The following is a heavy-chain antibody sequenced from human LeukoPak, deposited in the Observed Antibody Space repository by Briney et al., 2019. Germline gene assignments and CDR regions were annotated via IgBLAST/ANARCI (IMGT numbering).Heavy chain of an antibody. CDR2: ISNNGGYT. Sequence: PGGSLRLSCAASGFTFSSSAMSWVRQAPGKGLEWVSAISNNGGYTYYADSVQGRSTISRDNSKSTLCLQMNSLRAEDTAVYHCAKQLGYCSDGSCYFPYWGQGILVTVSS. V-gene: IGHV3-23*01. J-gene: IGHJ4*02. D-gene: IGHD2-15*01. CDR1: GFTFSSSA. CDR3: AKQLGYCSDGSCYFPY.